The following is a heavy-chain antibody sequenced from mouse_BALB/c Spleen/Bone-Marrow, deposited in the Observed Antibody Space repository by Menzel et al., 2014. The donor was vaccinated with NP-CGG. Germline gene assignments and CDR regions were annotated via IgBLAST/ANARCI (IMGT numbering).Heavy chain of an antibody. CDR2: ISYDGSN. CDR1: GYSITSGYY. J-gene: IGHJ3*01. CDR3: ASGYYGGSFAY. D-gene: IGHD1-2*01. V-gene: IGHV3-6*02. Sequence: EVKLVESGPGLVKPSQSLSPTCSVTGYSITSGYYWNWIRQFPGNKLEWMGYISYDGSNNYNPSLKNRISITRDTSKNQFFLKLSSVTTEDTASYYCASGYYGGSFAYWGQGTLVTVSA.